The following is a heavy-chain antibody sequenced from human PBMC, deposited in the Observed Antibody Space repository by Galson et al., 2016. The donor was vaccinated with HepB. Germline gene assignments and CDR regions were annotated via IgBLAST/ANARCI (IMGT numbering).Heavy chain of an antibody. CDR1: GFTLSSYW. CDR2: IKQDGVEK. V-gene: IGHV3-7*01. Sequence: SLRLSCAASGFTLSSYWMTWVRQAPGKGLEWVANIKQDGVEKYHADSVRGRFTISRDNTKGSLYLQMRDLRAEDTAVYYCVSDSGLCRGGSCYGDAFDIWGQGTMVTVSS. CDR3: VSDSGLCRGGSCYGDAFDI. J-gene: IGHJ3*02. D-gene: IGHD2-15*01.